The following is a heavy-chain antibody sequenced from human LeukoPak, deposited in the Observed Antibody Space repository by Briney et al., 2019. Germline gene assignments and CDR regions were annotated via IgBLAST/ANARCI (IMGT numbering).Heavy chain of an antibody. CDR1: GGSISSSPFS. J-gene: IGHJ4*02. CDR3: ATITMVRGATVDY. V-gene: IGHV4-39*01. D-gene: IGHD3-10*01. Sequence: SETLSLTCTVSGGSISSSPFSWGWIRQPPGKGLEWIGSIYYSGSTYYNPSLKSRVTISVDTSKNQFSLKLSSVTAADTAVYYCATITMVRGATVDYWGQGTLVTVSS. CDR2: IYYSGST.